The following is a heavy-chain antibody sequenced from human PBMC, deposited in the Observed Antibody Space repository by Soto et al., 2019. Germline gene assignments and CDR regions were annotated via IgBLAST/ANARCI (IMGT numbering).Heavy chain of an antibody. CDR1: GFTFSSYG. CDR3: ARVSSSSGWYGGYGMDV. CDR2: IWYDGSNK. Sequence: QVQLVESGGGVVQPGRSLRLSCAASGFTFSSYGMHWVRQAPGKGLEWVAVIWYDGSNKYYADSVKGRFTISRDNSKNXXYLQMNSLRAEDTAVYYCARVSSSSGWYGGYGMDVWGQGTTVTVSS. D-gene: IGHD6-19*01. J-gene: IGHJ6*02. V-gene: IGHV3-33*01.